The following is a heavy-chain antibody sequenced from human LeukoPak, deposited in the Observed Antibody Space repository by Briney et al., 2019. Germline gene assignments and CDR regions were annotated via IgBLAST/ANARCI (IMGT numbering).Heavy chain of an antibody. D-gene: IGHD3-16*02. J-gene: IGHJ4*02. Sequence: GGSLRLSCAASGFSVTRNYVSWVRQAPGKGLEWVAVIWYDGSNKYYADSVKGRFTISRDNSKNTLYLQMNSLRAEDTAVYYCARGSDYDYVWGSYRPENFDYWGQGTLVTVSS. CDR1: GFSVTRNY. CDR3: ARGSDYDYVWGSYRPENFDY. V-gene: IGHV3-33*08. CDR2: IWYDGSNK.